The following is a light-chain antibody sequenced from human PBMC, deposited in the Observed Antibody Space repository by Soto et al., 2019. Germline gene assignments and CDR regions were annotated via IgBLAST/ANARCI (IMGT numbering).Light chain of an antibody. J-gene: IGKJ3*01. Sequence: DIQMTQSPSSMSASVGDSVTLTCRASQRLFSFLNWYQQAPGRAPKLLISTAYKLQSGVPSRFSGSESGTEFTLTISSLQPEDFAIYFCQQTYSAPFTFGPGNKV. V-gene: IGKV1-39*01. CDR1: QRLFSF. CDR3: QQTYSAPFT. CDR2: TAY.